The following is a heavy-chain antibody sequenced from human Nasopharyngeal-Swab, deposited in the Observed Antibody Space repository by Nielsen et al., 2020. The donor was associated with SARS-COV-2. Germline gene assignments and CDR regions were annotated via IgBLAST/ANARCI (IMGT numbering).Heavy chain of an antibody. V-gene: IGHV1-8*01. D-gene: IGHD3-9*01. Sequence: WVRQAPGQGLEWMGWMNPNSGNTGYAQKFQGRVTMTRNTSISTAYMELSSLRSEDTAVYYCARDPGYDRWGQGTLVTVSS. CDR3: ARDPGYDR. CDR2: MNPNSGNT. J-gene: IGHJ4*02.